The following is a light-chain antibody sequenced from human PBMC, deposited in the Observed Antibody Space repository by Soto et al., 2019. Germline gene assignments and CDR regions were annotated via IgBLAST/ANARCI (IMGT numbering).Light chain of an antibody. V-gene: IGKV3-15*01. CDR3: QQYDNWPPT. CDR1: QSVSNN. J-gene: IGKJ1*01. CDR2: DAS. Sequence: TVMTQSPDTLSVSPGERATLSCRASQSVSNNLAWYQQKPGQAPRLLIYDASARATGVPARFSGSGSGTEFTLTISSLQSEDFVVYYCQQYDNWPPTFGQGTKVEIK.